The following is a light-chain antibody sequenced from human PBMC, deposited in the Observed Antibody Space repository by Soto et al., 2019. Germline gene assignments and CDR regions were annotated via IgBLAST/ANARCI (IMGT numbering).Light chain of an antibody. CDR2: EVN. CDR1: NDDVGAYNY. J-gene: IGLJ3*02. Sequence: QSVLTQPASVSGSPGQSITISCTGSNDDVGAYNYVSWYQHHPGKAPRLIIYEVNNQPSGISHRFSGSKSGNTASLTISGLQADDVADYYCASYTVSHTRVFGGGTNVTVL. V-gene: IGLV2-14*01. CDR3: ASYTVSHTRV.